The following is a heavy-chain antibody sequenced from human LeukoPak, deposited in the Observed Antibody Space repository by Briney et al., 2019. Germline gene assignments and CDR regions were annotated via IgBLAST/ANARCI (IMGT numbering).Heavy chain of an antibody. Sequence: PSETLSLTCTVSGGSISSSSYYWGCIRQPPGKGLEWNGSIYYSGSTYYNPPLKSRVTISVDTSKNQFSLKLSSVTAADTAVYYCARHFYDSSGYYYSDDGVYCFDYWGQGTLVTVSS. D-gene: IGHD3-22*01. CDR2: IYYSGST. CDR3: ARHFYDSSGYYYSDDGVYCFDY. CDR1: GGSISSSSYY. J-gene: IGHJ4*02. V-gene: IGHV4-39*01.